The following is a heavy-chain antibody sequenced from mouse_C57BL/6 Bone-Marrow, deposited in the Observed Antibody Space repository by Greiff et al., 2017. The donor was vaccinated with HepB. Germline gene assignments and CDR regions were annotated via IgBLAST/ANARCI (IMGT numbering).Heavy chain of an antibody. V-gene: IGHV1-64*01. J-gene: IGHJ1*03. CDR3: ARSYYWYFDV. CDR1: GYTFTSYW. CDR2: IHPNSGST. Sequence: QVQLKQPGAELVKPGASVKLSCKASGYTFTSYWMHWVKQRPGQGLEWIGMIHPNSGSTNYNEKFKSKATLTVDKSSSTAYMQLSSLTSEDSAVYYCARSYYWYFDVWGTGTTVTVSS.